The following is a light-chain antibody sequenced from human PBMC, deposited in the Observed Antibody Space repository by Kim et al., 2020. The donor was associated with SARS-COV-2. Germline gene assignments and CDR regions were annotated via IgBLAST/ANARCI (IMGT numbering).Light chain of an antibody. CDR2: DAS. V-gene: IGKV1-33*01. CDR1: QDISDY. Sequence: DIQLTQSPSSLSASVGDRVTITCQASQDISDYLNWYHQKPGKAPKFLMYDASKLETGVPSRFSGSGSGTDFTFTISSLQPEDIGTYYCQQYDNVPYTFGQGTKLEIK. CDR3: QQYDNVPYT. J-gene: IGKJ2*01.